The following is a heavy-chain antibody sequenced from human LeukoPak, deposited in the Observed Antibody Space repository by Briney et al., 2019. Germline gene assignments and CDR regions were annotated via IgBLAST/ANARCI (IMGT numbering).Heavy chain of an antibody. CDR2: TSSSGGST. V-gene: IGHV3-64D*06. CDR3: VKSAGFDWLSPLDAFDI. D-gene: IGHD3-9*01. J-gene: IGHJ3*02. CDR1: GFTLSRYA. Sequence: GGSLRLSCSASGFTLSRYAMHWVRQAPGKGLEYVSATSSSGGSTYYADSVKGRFTISRDNSKDTLYLQMSSLRAEDTTVYYCVKSAGFDWLSPLDAFDIWGQGTMVTVSS.